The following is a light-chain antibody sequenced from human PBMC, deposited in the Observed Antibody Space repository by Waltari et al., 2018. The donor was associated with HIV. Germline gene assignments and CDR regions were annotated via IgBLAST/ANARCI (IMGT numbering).Light chain of an antibody. CDR2: AAS. J-gene: IGKJ2*01. V-gene: IGKV3-20*01. CDR3: QYYGGSNT. CDR1: QSIASNS. Sequence: EIVLTQSPGTLSLSPGERATLSCRASQSIASNSFAWYQHKPGQAPRLVIYAASKRAGGIPDRFSGSGSGTDFTLTISRLEPDDFAVYYCQYYGGSNTFGQGTKLEIK.